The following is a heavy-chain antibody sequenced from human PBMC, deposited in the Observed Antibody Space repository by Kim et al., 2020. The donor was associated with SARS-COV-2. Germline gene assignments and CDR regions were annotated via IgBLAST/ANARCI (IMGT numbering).Heavy chain of an antibody. CDR3: ARDPTAIIQYYLDH. V-gene: IGHV3-30*03. D-gene: IGHD5-18*01. J-gene: IGHJ4*02. Sequence: GGSLRLSCEVSGFTFSSYGMHWVRQAPGKGLAWVAVISYDGRIQYYADSVKGRFTVSRDNSKNTLYLQMNSLRPEDTAVYYCARDPTAIIQYYLDHWGQGTLVTVSS. CDR1: GFTFSSYG. CDR2: ISYDGRIQ.